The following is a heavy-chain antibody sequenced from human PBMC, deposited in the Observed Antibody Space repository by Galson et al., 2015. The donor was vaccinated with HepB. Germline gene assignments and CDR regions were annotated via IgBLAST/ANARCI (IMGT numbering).Heavy chain of an antibody. CDR2: ISTYNSTT. D-gene: IGHD3-10*01. Sequence: SVKVSCKASGYTVTRYGISWVRQVPGQGLEFMGWISTYNSTTNYAQKFQGRVTMTTDISTRTAYMELRSLRYDDTAVYYCARGPPYYFGGSIDYWSQGTLVTVSS. V-gene: IGHV1-18*04. J-gene: IGHJ4*02. CDR1: GYTVTRYG. CDR3: ARGPPYYFGGSIDY.